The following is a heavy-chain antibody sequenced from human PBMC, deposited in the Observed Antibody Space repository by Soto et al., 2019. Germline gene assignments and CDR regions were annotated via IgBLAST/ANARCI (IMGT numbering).Heavy chain of an antibody. CDR1: GFTFSSYG. CDR2: IWYDGSNK. Sequence: GGSLRLSCAASGFTFSSYGMHWVRQAPGKGLEWVAVIWYDGSNKYYADSVKGRFTISRDNSKNTLYLQMNSLRAEDTAVYYCARDRVPTYYYGSGSYYPLFYMDVWGKGTTVTVSS. J-gene: IGHJ6*03. D-gene: IGHD3-10*01. V-gene: IGHV3-33*01. CDR3: ARDRVPTYYYGSGSYYPLFYMDV.